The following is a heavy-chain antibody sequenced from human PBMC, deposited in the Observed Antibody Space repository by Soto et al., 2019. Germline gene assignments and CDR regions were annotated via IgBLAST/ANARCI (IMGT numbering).Heavy chain of an antibody. CDR1: GFTFSSYA. CDR2: ISGSGGST. D-gene: IGHD4-17*01. J-gene: IGHJ3*02. Sequence: GGSLRLSCAASGFTFSSYAMSWVRQAPGKGLEWVSAISGSGGSTYYADSVKGRFTISRDNSKNTLYLQMNSLRAEDTAVYYCAKSAAYGAHPGDAFDIWGQGTMVTVSS. CDR3: AKSAAYGAHPGDAFDI. V-gene: IGHV3-23*01.